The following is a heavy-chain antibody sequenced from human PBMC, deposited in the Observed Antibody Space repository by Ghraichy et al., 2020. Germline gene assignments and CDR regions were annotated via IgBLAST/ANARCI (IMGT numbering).Heavy chain of an antibody. J-gene: IGHJ4*02. D-gene: IGHD3-9*01. CDR1: GFTFGNYA. CDR3: ATRPDYDILTGYGGLDF. CDR2: ISSSDGST. V-gene: IGHV3-23*01. Sequence: GGSLRLSCAVSGFTFGNYAMRWVRQAPGKGLEWVSAISSSDGSTYYADSVKGRFTISRDNSKNTLYLQVNSLRAEDTAVYYCATRPDYDILTGYGGLDFWGQGTLVTVSS.